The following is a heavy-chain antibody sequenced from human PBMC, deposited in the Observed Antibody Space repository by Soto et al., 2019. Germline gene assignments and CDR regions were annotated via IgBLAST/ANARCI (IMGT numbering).Heavy chain of an antibody. CDR3: ARIKPNYGDYDY. D-gene: IGHD4-17*01. CDR2: IYYSGST. CDR1: GCPISSSSYY. Sequence: XETLPLTCTVAGCPISSSSYYWGLIRQPPGKGLEWIGSIYYSGSTYYNPSLKSRVTISVDTSNNQFSLKLSSATAADTAVYYCARIKPNYGDYDYRGQGALVTVSS. J-gene: IGHJ4*02. V-gene: IGHV4-39*01.